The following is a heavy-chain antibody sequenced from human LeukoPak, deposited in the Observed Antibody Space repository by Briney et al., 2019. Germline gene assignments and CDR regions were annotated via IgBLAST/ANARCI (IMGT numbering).Heavy chain of an antibody. Sequence: GGSLRLSCATSGFSFTDAWMSWVRQAPGKGLGWVGRIISRTDGGTTDYAAPVKGRFTISRDDSKHTVYLQMNSLKTEDTGVYCCATAPSTVTPVWDDYWGQGTRVTVSS. V-gene: IGHV3-15*01. CDR3: ATAPSTVTPVWDDY. CDR2: IISRTDGGTT. CDR1: GFSFTDAW. D-gene: IGHD4-17*01. J-gene: IGHJ4*02.